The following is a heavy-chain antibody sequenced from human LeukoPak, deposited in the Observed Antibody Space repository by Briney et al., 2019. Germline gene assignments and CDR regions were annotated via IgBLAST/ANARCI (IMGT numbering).Heavy chain of an antibody. J-gene: IGHJ4*02. V-gene: IGHV3-21*01. CDR1: GFTFSSYS. CDR2: ISSSRSYI. Sequence: GGSLRLSCAASGFTFSSYSMNWVRQAPGKGLEWVSSISSSRSYIYYADSVKGRFTISRDNAKNSLYLQMNSLRAEDTAVYYCAFMYYYDSSGYLWGQGTLVTVSS. D-gene: IGHD3-22*01. CDR3: AFMYYYDSSGYL.